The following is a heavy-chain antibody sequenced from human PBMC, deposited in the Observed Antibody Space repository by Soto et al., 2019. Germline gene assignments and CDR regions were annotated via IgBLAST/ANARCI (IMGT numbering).Heavy chain of an antibody. CDR2: ISWNSGSI. CDR3: AKDFYYDSSGYYQH. D-gene: IGHD3-22*01. Sequence: PGGSLRLSCAASGFTFDDYAMHWVRQAPGKGLEWVSGISWNSGSIGYADSVKGRFTTSRDNAKNSLYLQMNSLRAEDTALYYCAKDFYYDSSGYYQHWGQGTLVTVSS. V-gene: IGHV3-9*01. J-gene: IGHJ4*02. CDR1: GFTFDDYA.